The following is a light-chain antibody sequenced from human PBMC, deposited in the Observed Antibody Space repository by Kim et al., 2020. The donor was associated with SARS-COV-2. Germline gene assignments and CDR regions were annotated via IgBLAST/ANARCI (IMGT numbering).Light chain of an antibody. Sequence: ETVLTQSPGTLSLSPGERATVSCRASQSVNSIYLAWYQQKPGQAPRLLIYGASSRATGIPDRFTGSGSGTDFTLTISRLEPEDFAVYYCQLYTSSSWTFGQGTKVDIK. V-gene: IGKV3-20*01. CDR2: GAS. J-gene: IGKJ1*01. CDR3: QLYTSSSWT. CDR1: QSVNSIY.